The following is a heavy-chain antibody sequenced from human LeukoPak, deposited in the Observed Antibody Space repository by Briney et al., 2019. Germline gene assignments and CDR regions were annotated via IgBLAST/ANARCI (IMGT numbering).Heavy chain of an antibody. Sequence: ASVKVSCKASGYTFTSYGISWVRQAPGQGLEWMGWISAYNGNTNYAQKLQGRVTMTTDTSTSTAYMELRSLRSDDTAVYYCARDRLGDFWSGYYPQFDYWGQGTLVTVSS. CDR1: GYTFTSYG. J-gene: IGHJ4*02. V-gene: IGHV1-18*01. CDR2: ISAYNGNT. CDR3: ARDRLGDFWSGYYPQFDY. D-gene: IGHD3-3*01.